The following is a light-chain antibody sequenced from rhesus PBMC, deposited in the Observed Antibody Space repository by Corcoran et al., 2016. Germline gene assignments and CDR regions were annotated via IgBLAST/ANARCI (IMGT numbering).Light chain of an antibody. CDR3: QQHDNSPFT. CDR1: QGISNW. V-gene: IGKV1-69*01. CDR2: RAS. Sequence: DIQMTQSPSSLSASVGDRVTITCRASQGISNWLAWYPQKPGKAPKLLSYRASNLEKGGPSRFSGSGSWTDVTLTISSLQPEDIATYYCQQHDNSPFTFGPGTKLDIK. J-gene: IGKJ3*01.